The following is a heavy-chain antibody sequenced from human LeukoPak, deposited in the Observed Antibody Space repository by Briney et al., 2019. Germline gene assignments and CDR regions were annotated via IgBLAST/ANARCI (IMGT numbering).Heavy chain of an antibody. CDR2: TYYRSKWYN. D-gene: IGHD6-13*01. J-gene: IGHJ6*02. V-gene: IGHV6-1*01. Sequence: SQTLSLTCAISGDSVSSNSAARNWIRQSPSRGLEWLGRTYYRSKWYNDYAVSVKSRITINPDTSKNQFSLQLNSVTPEDTAVYYCARRGQQQLVPGHYYYYGMDVWGQGTTVTVSS. CDR3: ARRGQQQLVPGHYYYYGMDV. CDR1: GDSVSSNSAA.